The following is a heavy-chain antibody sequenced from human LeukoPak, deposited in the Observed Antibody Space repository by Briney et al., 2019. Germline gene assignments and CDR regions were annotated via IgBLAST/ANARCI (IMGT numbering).Heavy chain of an antibody. Sequence: GGSLRLSCAASGFTFSSYAMSWVRQAPGKGLEWVSAISGSGGSTYYADSVKGRFTISRDNSKNTLYLQMNSLRAEDTAVYYCARDPGAYSSSPIDYWGQGTLVTVSS. CDR1: GFTFSSYA. CDR3: ARDPGAYSSSPIDY. CDR2: ISGSGGST. J-gene: IGHJ4*02. V-gene: IGHV3-23*01. D-gene: IGHD6-6*01.